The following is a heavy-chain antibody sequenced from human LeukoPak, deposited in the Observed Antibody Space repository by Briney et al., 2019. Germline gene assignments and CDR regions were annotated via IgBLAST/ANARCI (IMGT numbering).Heavy chain of an antibody. Sequence: PGGSLRLSCAASGFTFSSYAMSWVRQAPGKGLEWVSAISGSGGSTYYADSVKGRFTISRDNSKNTLYLQMNSLRAEDTAVYYCAKDSGAGYDFWSGYYLDYYYYGMDVWGQGTTVTVSS. CDR3: AKDSGAGYDFWSGYYLDYYYYGMDV. V-gene: IGHV3-23*01. J-gene: IGHJ6*02. CDR2: ISGSGGST. CDR1: GFTFSSYA. D-gene: IGHD3-3*01.